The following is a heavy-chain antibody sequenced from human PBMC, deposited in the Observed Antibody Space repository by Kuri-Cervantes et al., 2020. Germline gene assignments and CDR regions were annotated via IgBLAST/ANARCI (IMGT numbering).Heavy chain of an antibody. V-gene: IGHV3-23*01. D-gene: IGHD3-3*01. CDR3: TKRPSGSYRPFEY. J-gene: IGHJ4*02. CDR2: ISGSGGST. CDR1: GFTFSSYA. Sequence: ETLSLTCAASGFTFSSYAMSWVRQAPGKGLEWVSAISGSGGSTYYADSVKGRFTISRDNSKNTLSLQMNTLRVEDTAVYYCTKRPSGSYRPFEYWGQGTLVTVSS.